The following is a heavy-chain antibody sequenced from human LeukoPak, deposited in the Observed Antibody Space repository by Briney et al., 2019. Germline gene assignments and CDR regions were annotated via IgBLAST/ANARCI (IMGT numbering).Heavy chain of an antibody. CDR3: ASSYYVWGSYRLYYFDY. CDR2: IIPIFGTA. J-gene: IGHJ4*02. V-gene: IGHV1-69*05. CDR1: GGTFSSYA. Sequence: SVKISCKXSGGTFSSYAISWVRQAPGKGLEGIGGIIPIFGTANYAQKFQGRVTITTDESTSTAYMELSSLRSEDTAVYYCASSYYVWGSYRLYYFDYWGQGTLVTVSS. D-gene: IGHD3-16*02.